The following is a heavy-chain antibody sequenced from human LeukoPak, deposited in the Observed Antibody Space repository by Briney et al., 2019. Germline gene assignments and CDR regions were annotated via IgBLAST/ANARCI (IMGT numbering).Heavy chain of an antibody. D-gene: IGHD2-2*01. Sequence: ASEKVSCKASGGTFSSYAISWVRQAPGQGLEWMGRIIPILGIANYAQKFQGRVTITADKSTSTAYMELSSLRSEDTAVYYCARDLDQVVVPAASDWFDPWGQGTLVTVSS. CDR1: GGTFSSYA. CDR2: IIPILGIA. CDR3: ARDLDQVVVPAASDWFDP. V-gene: IGHV1-69*04. J-gene: IGHJ5*02.